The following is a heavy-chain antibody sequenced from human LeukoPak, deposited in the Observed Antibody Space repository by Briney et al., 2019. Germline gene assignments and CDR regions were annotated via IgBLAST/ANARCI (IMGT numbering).Heavy chain of an antibody. CDR1: GGSISIYY. Sequence: SETLSLTCTVSGGSISIYYWSWIRQPPGKGLEWIGYIYNSGSTNYNPSLKSRVTISVDTSKNQFSLKLSSVTAADTAVYYCARFFAGQANPWGQGTLVTVSS. V-gene: IGHV4-59*01. D-gene: IGHD1-26*01. J-gene: IGHJ5*02. CDR2: IYNSGST. CDR3: ARFFAGQANP.